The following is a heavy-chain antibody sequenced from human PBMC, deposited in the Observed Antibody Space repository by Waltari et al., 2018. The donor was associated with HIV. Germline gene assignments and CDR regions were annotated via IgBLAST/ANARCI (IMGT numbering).Heavy chain of an antibody. CDR1: GYTFTDKF. V-gene: IGHV1-2*04. J-gene: IGHJ2*01. Sequence: VQLVQSGAELQKPGASVKVSCKASGYTFTDKFINWVRQAPGQGLEWMGWIKPRSGGTKFAQKFQGWVSMTMDTSISTVYMELNRLTYEDTAIYYCAREEMKYFDLWGRGTLVTVSS. CDR3: AREEMKYFDL. CDR2: IKPRSGGT.